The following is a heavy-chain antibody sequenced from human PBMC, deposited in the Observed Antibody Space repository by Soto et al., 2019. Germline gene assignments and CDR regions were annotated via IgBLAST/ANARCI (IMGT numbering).Heavy chain of an antibody. V-gene: IGHV1-3*05. CDR3: ARGKGYNWNHGWFDP. CDR1: GYTFTNYA. D-gene: IGHD1-20*01. Sequence: QVQLVQSGAEEKKPGASVKVSCKASGYTFTNYAMDWVRQAPGQRLEWMGWINAGNGNTKYSQNFQGRVTSTRDTSASTAYMELSSLRFEDTAVYYCARGKGYNWNHGWFDPWGQGTLVTVSS. CDR2: INAGNGNT. J-gene: IGHJ5*02.